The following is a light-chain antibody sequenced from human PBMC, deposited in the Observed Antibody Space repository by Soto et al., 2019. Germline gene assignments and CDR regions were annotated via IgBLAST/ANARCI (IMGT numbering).Light chain of an antibody. CDR3: QQVKSYPRT. CDR2: EES. CDR1: QAITNN. Sequence: DIHLTQSPSSLSASVGDRDTITSRASQAITNNLAWYQQKPGNPPRLRIYEESTLHSGVPSRFSGRKVGTQFILTIDSLQPEDFATYYCQQVKSYPRTLGGGPKVEIK. V-gene: IGKV1-9*01. J-gene: IGKJ4*01.